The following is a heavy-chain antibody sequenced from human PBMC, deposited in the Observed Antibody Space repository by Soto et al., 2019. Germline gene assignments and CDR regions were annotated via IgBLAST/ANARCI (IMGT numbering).Heavy chain of an antibody. V-gene: IGHV4-31*03. CDR1: GGSISTGGYY. J-gene: IGHJ5*02. CDR2: FNYNENT. CDR3: ARSVFP. Sequence: QVQLQESGPGRVKPSQTLSLTCTVSGGSISTGGYYWDWIRQHPGKGLEWIGDFNYNENTYYNPSLNSRVTNSVNTSKKQFSLKLSAVTAADSAVYYCARSVFPWGQGTLVTVSS.